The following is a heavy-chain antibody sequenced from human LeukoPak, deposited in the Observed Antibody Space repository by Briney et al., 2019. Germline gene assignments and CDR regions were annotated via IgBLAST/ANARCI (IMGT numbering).Heavy chain of an antibody. D-gene: IGHD3-22*01. CDR2: INTDGRTT. V-gene: IGHV3-74*01. Sequence: GGSLRLSCAASGFSFSSYWMNWVRQAPGKGLVWVAHINTDGRTTTYADSVKGRFTVARDNAKNTLYLEMNRLRAEDTAVYYCARVAYDSSGYYFDYWGQGTLVTVSS. J-gene: IGHJ4*02. CDR3: ARVAYDSSGYYFDY. CDR1: GFSFSSYW.